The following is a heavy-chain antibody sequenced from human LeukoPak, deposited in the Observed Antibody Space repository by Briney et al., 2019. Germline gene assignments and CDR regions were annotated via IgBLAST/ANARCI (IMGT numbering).Heavy chain of an antibody. CDR3: ARDGSPITMIAPFDY. CDR2: IYTSGST. D-gene: IGHD3-22*01. CDR1: GGSISSYY. J-gene: IGHJ4*02. Sequence: SETLPLTCTVSGGSISSYYWSWIRQPAGKGLEWIGRIYTSGSTNYNPSLKSRVTMSVDTSKNQFSLKLSSVTAADTAVYYCARDGSPITMIAPFDYWGQGTLVTVSS. V-gene: IGHV4-4*07.